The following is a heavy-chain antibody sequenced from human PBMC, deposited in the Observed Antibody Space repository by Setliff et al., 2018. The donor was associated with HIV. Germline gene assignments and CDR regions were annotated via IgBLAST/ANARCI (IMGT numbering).Heavy chain of an antibody. D-gene: IGHD3-10*01. Sequence: ASVKVSCKASGYTFTSYAVHWVRQAPGQRLEWMGWINAGNGKIKYSQKFQGRVTITRDTSASTAYMELSSLRSEDTAVYYCARVWFGETIFDYWGQGTLVTVS. CDR2: INAGNGKI. CDR3: ARVWFGETIFDY. CDR1: GYTFTSYA. J-gene: IGHJ4*02. V-gene: IGHV1-3*01.